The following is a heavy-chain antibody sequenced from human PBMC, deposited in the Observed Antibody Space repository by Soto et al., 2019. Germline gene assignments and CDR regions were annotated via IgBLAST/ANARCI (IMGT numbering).Heavy chain of an antibody. CDR3: ARSPGGWYWFDP. V-gene: IGHV1-46*01. Sequence: ASVKVSCKASGYTFTSYYMHWVRQAPGQGLEWMGIINPSGGSTSYAQKFQGRVTMTRDTSTSTVYVELSSLRSEDTAVYYCARSPGGWYWFDPWGQGTLVTVSS. CDR2: INPSGGST. D-gene: IGHD6-19*01. J-gene: IGHJ5*02. CDR1: GYTFTSYY.